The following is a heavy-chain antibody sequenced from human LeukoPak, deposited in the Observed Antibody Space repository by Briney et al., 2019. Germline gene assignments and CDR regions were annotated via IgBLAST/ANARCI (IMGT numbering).Heavy chain of an antibody. D-gene: IGHD5-18*01. CDR2: MFYTGSG. Sequence: SETLSLTCTVSGGSMSNYYWNWIRQPPGKGLEWIGYMFYTGSGKYNPSLKSRVTISVDTSKRQISLKLTSVTTADTAVYYCATNLPGYSYGYWVACGQGTLVTVSS. J-gene: IGHJ5*02. CDR1: GGSMSNYY. CDR3: ATNLPGYSYGYWVA. V-gene: IGHV4-59*01.